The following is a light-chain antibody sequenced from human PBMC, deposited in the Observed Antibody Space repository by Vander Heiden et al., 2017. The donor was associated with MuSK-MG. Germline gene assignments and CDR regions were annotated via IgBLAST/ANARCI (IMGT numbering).Light chain of an antibody. Sequence: DIQMTQSPSSLSASVGDRVTITCRASQSISSYLNWYQQKPGKAPKLLIYAASSLQSGVTSRFSGSGSGTDFTLTISRLQPEDFATYYCQQSDSTMWTFGQGTKVXIK. CDR2: AAS. J-gene: IGKJ1*01. CDR1: QSISSY. V-gene: IGKV1-39*01. CDR3: QQSDSTMWT.